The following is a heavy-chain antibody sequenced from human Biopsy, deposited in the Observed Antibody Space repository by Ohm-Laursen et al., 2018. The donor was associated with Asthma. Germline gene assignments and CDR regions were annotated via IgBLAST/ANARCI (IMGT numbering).Heavy chain of an antibody. J-gene: IGHJ6*02. CDR3: ARAVDYSHYYGIDV. V-gene: IGHV1-18*01. Sequence: SVKVSCNTSGYTFNSAGITWVRQAPGQGLEWMGWTSVYNGNTKVAQKLQDRVTMITDTSTSTAYMELGSLRSADTAVYFCARAVDYSHYYGIDVWGQGTTVTVS. D-gene: IGHD3-10*01. CDR1: GYTFNSAG. CDR2: TSVYNGNT.